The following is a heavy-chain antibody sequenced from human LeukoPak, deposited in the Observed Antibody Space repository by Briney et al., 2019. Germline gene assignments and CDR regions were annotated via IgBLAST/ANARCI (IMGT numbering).Heavy chain of an antibody. Sequence: ASVKVSCKASGYTFTGYYMHWVRQAPGQGLEWMGWINPNSGGTNHAQKSQGGVTMTRDTSISTAYMELSRLRSDDTAVYYCARDRPLDADDYYGFYYFDYWGQGTLVTVSS. D-gene: IGHD3-10*01. V-gene: IGHV1-2*02. CDR3: ARDRPLDADDYYGFYYFDY. J-gene: IGHJ4*02. CDR1: GYTFTGYY. CDR2: INPNSGGT.